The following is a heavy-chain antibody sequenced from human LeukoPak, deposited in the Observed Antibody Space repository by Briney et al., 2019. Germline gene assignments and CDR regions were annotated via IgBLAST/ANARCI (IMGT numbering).Heavy chain of an antibody. D-gene: IGHD3-10*01. Sequence: ASVKVSCKASGYTFTSYYMHWVRQAPGQGLKWMGWISAYNGNTNYAQKLQGRVTMTTDTSTSTAYMELSSLRSEDTAVYYCARVYYYYGSGSDPPYYYGMDVWGQGTTVTVSS. CDR2: ISAYNGNT. CDR1: GYTFTSYY. V-gene: IGHV1-18*04. CDR3: ARVYYYYGSGSDPPYYYGMDV. J-gene: IGHJ6*02.